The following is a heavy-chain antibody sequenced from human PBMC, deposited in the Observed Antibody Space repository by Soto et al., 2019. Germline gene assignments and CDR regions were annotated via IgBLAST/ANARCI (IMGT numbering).Heavy chain of an antibody. J-gene: IGHJ3*02. Sequence: PGESLKISCKGSGYSFITYWIGWVRQMPGKGLEWMGIIYPDDSDTRYSPSFQGQVTISADKSISTAYLQWSSLKASDTAMYYCARLTSDSPSDAFHIWGQGTMVTVSS. D-gene: IGHD2-21*01. CDR3: ARLTSDSPSDAFHI. CDR2: IYPDDSDT. V-gene: IGHV5-51*01. CDR1: GYSFITYW.